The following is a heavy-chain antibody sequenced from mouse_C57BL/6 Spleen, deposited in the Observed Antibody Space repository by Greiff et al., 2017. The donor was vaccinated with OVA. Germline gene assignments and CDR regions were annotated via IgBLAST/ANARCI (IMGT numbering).Heavy chain of an antibody. Sequence: QVQLQQSGAELVKPGASVKISCKASGYAFSSYWMNWVKQRPGKGLEWIGQIYPGDGDTNYNGKFKGKATLTADKSSSTAYMQRSSLTSEDSAVYFCARKGGYDVNYFDYWGQGTTLTVSS. J-gene: IGHJ2*01. CDR1: GYAFSSYW. D-gene: IGHD2-2*01. V-gene: IGHV1-80*01. CDR2: IYPGDGDT. CDR3: ARKGGYDVNYFDY.